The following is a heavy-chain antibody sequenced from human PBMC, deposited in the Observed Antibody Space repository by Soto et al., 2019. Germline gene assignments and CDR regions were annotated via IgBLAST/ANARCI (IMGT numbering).Heavy chain of an antibody. V-gene: IGHV1-3*01. CDR1: GYTFTTYA. CDR2: INAGNGNT. J-gene: IGHJ4*02. D-gene: IGHD6-6*01. Sequence: GASVKVSCKXSGYTFTTYAIHWVRQAPGQRLEWMGWINAGNGNTKYSQKFQDRVAIIRDTSATSAYMELSSLRSEDTAVYYCARGPDYSSSSDFDYWGQGTLVTVSS. CDR3: ARGPDYSSSSDFDY.